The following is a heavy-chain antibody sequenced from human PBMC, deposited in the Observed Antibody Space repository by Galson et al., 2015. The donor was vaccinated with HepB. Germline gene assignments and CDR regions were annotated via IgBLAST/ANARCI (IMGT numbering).Heavy chain of an antibody. V-gene: IGHV5-10-1*01. CDR1: GYSFTTYW. Sequence: QSGAEMKKPGESLKISCKGSGYSFTTYWINWVRQMPGKGLEWMGKMDPTDSYTNYSPSFQGHVTISADKSTSTAYLQWSSLKASDSAMYYCAREKIMIRALCYYAVDVWGLGTTVTVS. J-gene: IGHJ6*02. CDR3: AREKIMIRALCYYAVDV. CDR2: MDPTDSYT. D-gene: IGHD3-10*01.